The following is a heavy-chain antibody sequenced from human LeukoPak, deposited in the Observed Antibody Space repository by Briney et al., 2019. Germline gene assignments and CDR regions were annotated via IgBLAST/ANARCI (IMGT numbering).Heavy chain of an antibody. V-gene: IGHV3-73*01. D-gene: IGHD3-22*01. CDR1: GFTFSGSA. CDR3: TSQYYYDSSGYYEVDY. CDR2: IRSKANSYAT. Sequence: GGFLRLSCAASGFTFSGSAMPWVRQASGKGLEWVGRIRSKANSYATAYAASVKGRFTISRDDSKNTAYLQMNGLKTEDTAVYYCTSQYYYDSSGYYEVDYWGQGTLVTVSS. J-gene: IGHJ4*02.